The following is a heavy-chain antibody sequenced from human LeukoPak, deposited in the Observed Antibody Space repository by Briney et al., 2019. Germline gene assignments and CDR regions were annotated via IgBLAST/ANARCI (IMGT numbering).Heavy chain of an antibody. J-gene: IGHJ4*02. V-gene: IGHV3-23*01. CDR2: ISGSGGST. CDR1: GFTFSSYA. D-gene: IGHD3-3*01. CDR3: AKGPVEFYYDFWSGYGNFDY. Sequence: GGSLRLSCAASGFTFSSYAMSWVRQAPGKGLEWVSAISGSGGSTYYADSVKGRFTISRDNSKNTLYLQMNSLRAEDTAVYYCAKGPVEFYYDFWSGYGNFDYWGQGTLVTVSS.